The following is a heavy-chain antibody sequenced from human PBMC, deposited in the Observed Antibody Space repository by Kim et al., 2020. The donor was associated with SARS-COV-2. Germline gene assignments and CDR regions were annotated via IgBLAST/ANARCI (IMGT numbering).Heavy chain of an antibody. D-gene: IGHD1-26*01. CDR3: VRGPPKSRWEQLLGFDY. V-gene: IGHV7-4-1*02. CDR2: INTNTGNP. Sequence: ASVKVSCKASGYTFTSFAMLWVRQAPGQGLEWMGWINTNTGNPTYVHGFTGRFVFSLDTSVSTAYLQISSLEAEDTAVYYCVRGPPKSRWEQLLGFDYWGQGTLVTVSS. J-gene: IGHJ4*02. CDR1: GYTFTSFA.